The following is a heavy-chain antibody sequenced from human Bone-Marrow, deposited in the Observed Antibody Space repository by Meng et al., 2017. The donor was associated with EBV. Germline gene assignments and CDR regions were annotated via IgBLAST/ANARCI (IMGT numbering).Heavy chain of an antibody. D-gene: IGHD3-22*01. CDR3: ARTPGSPMIVVASSWFDP. CDR2: INHSGST. V-gene: IGHV4-34*01. CDR1: GGSCSGYY. Sequence: QVELQQWGAGRLKPSETLPLTWGVDGGSCSGYYWSWIRQPPGKGLEWIGEINHSGSTNYNPSLKSRVTISVDTSKNQFSLKLSSVTAADTAVYYCARTPGSPMIVVASSWFDPWGQGTLVTVSS. J-gene: IGHJ5*02.